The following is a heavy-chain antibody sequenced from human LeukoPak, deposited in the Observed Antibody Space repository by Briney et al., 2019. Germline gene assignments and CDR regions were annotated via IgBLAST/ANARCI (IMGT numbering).Heavy chain of an antibody. V-gene: IGHV3-21*01. Sequence: GGSLRLSCSASGFTFTTYGMNWVRQAPGKGLEWVSGIGGSGVRTYYADSVKGRFTISRDNTKNSLYLQMNSLRAEDTAVYYCARDWYNNSDAFDLWGQGTMVTVSS. CDR2: IGGSGVRT. D-gene: IGHD4-11*01. CDR3: ARDWYNNSDAFDL. J-gene: IGHJ3*01. CDR1: GFTFTTYG.